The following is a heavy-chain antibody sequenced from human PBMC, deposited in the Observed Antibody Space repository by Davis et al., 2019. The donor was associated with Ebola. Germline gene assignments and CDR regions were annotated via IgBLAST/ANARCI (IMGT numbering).Heavy chain of an antibody. CDR3: ATKQGDY. CDR2: TNPDASEK. CDR1: QFNFTGAW. V-gene: IGHV3-7*01. J-gene: IGHJ4*02. Sequence: PGGSLRLSCAGSQFNFTGAWMNWVRQAPGKGLEWVASTNPDASEKYYVDSVKGRFTISRDNVKNSLYLQMNSLRAEDTAVYYCATKQGDYWGQGTLVTVSS.